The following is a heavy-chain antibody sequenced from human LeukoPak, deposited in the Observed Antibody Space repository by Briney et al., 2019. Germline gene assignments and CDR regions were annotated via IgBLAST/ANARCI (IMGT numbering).Heavy chain of an antibody. J-gene: IGHJ4*02. V-gene: IGHV1-69*04. CDR1: GGTFSSYA. D-gene: IGHD5-18*01. CDR3: ATPGEADTAMAIFDY. CDR2: IIPILGIA. Sequence: SVKVSCKASGGTFSSYAISWVRQAPGQGLEWMGRIIPILGIANYAQKFQGRVTIAADKSTSTAYMELSSLRSEDTAVYYCATPGEADTAMAIFDYWGQGTLVTVSS.